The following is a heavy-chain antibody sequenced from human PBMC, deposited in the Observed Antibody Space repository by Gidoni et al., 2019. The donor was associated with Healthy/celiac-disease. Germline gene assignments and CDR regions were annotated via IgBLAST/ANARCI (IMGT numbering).Heavy chain of an antibody. CDR2: ISSSSSTI. V-gene: IGHV3-48*01. J-gene: IGHJ5*02. CDR3: ARAGLGSSWYNWFDP. CDR1: GFTFSSYS. Sequence: EVQLVESGGGLVQPGGSLRLSCAASGFTFSSYSMNWVRQAPGKGLEWVSYISSSSSTIYYADSVKGRFTISRDNAKNSLYLQMNSLRAEDTAVYYCARAGLGSSWYNWFDPWGQGTLVTVSS. D-gene: IGHD6-13*01.